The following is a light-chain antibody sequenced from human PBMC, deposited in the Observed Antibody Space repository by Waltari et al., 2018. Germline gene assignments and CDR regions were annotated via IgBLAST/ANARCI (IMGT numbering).Light chain of an antibody. J-gene: IGKJ1*01. CDR3: QKYVSLPAT. CDR2: YAS. V-gene: IGKV3-20*01. Sequence: EIVLTQSPGTLSLSPGERATLSFRASQSVSKYLAWYQPRPGQAPRLLIYYASTRATGIPYRFSGSGSGTDFSLTISSLEPEYFAVYCCQKYVSLPATFGQGTKVEIK. CDR1: QSVSKY.